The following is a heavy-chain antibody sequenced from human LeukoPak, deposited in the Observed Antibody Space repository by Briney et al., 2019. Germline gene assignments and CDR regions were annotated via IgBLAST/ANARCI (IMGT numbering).Heavy chain of an antibody. CDR2: IIPIFGTA. V-gene: IGHV1-69*13. CDR3: ARDRHCTNGVCSTPFDY. CDR1: GGTFSSYA. D-gene: IGHD2-8*01. Sequence: ASVKVSCKASGGTFSSYAISWVRQAPGQGLEWMGGIIPIFGTANYAQKFQGRVTITADESTSTAYMELSSLRSEDTAVYYCARDRHCTNGVCSTPFDYWAREPWSPSPQ. J-gene: IGHJ4*02.